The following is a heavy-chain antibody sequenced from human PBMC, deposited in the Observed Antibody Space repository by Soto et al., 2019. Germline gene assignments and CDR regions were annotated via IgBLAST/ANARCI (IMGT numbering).Heavy chain of an antibody. Sequence: VQLQESGPGLVKPSETLSLTCTVSGGSISSYYWSWIRQPPGKGLEWIGFIFYSGSTSYNPSLKSRGTISIDTSEYQFSLKLNSVTAADTAVYYCASMIGDPVLSFDSWGQGTLVAVSS. CDR2: IFYSGST. CDR1: GGSISSYY. V-gene: IGHV4-59*01. CDR3: ASMIGDPVLSFDS. J-gene: IGHJ5*01. D-gene: IGHD3-10*02.